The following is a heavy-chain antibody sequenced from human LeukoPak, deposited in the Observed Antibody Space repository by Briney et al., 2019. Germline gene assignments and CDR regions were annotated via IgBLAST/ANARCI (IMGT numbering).Heavy chain of an antibody. CDR3: AKVTVLRYFDWLRNYFDY. J-gene: IGHJ4*02. CDR2: ISGSGGST. D-gene: IGHD3-9*01. CDR1: GFTFSSYA. Sequence: GGSLRLSCAASGFTFSSYAMSWVRQAPGKGLEWVSAISGSGGSTYYADPVKGRFTISRDNSKNTLYLQMSSLRAEDTAVYYCAKVTVLRYFDWLRNYFDYWGQGTLVTVSS. V-gene: IGHV3-23*01.